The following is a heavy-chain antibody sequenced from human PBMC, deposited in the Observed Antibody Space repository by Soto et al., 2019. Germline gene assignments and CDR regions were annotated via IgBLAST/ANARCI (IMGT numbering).Heavy chain of an antibody. D-gene: IGHD2-2*03. CDR2: ISYDGSNI. V-gene: IGHV3-30*18. J-gene: IGHJ4*02. CDR3: AKDGPGYCSSTSCYAFDY. Sequence: GGSLRLSCAASGFTFSSYGMHWVRQAPGKGLEWVAVISYDGSNIYYADSVKGRFTISRDNSKNTLYLQMNSLRAEDTAVYYCAKDGPGYCSSTSCYAFDYWGQGTLVTVSS. CDR1: GFTFSSYG.